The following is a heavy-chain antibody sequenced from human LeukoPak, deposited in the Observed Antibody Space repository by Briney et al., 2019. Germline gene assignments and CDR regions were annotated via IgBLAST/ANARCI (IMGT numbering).Heavy chain of an antibody. CDR2: MNPDSGNT. V-gene: IGHV1-8*01. Sequence: ASVKVSCKASGYTFTSYDMNWVRQATGQGLEWMGWMNPDSGNTDYAQKFQGRVTMTSDTSTSTVYMELSSLRSEDTAVYYCARPGLGYSYGYPYHWGQGTLVTVSS. CDR1: GYTFTSYD. D-gene: IGHD5-18*01. J-gene: IGHJ5*02. CDR3: ARPGLGYSYGYPYH.